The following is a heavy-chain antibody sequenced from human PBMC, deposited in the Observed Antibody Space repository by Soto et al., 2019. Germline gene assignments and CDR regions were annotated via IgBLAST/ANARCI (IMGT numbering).Heavy chain of an antibody. D-gene: IGHD5-18*01. Sequence: PGESLKISCKGSGYSFTSYWIGWVRQMPGKGLEWMGIIYPGDSDTRYSPSFQGQVTISADKSISTAYLQWSSLKASDTAMYYCARYPLDTALNYGMDVWGKGTTVTVSS. CDR3: ARYPLDTALNYGMDV. J-gene: IGHJ6*04. V-gene: IGHV5-51*01. CDR1: GYSFTSYW. CDR2: IYPGDSDT.